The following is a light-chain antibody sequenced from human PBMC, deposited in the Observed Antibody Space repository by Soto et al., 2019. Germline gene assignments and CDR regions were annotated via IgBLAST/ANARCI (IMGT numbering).Light chain of an antibody. CDR2: GAS. J-gene: IGKJ1*01. Sequence: DIRMTQSPSSLSASVGDTVTITCRASHDIDTFLAWFQQKPGKAPKSLIYGASRLQSGVPSKFSGSGSGTDFTLTISSLQTEDSATYYYLPYNVYPRTFGQGTNVEIK. CDR1: HDIDTF. CDR3: LPYNVYPRT. V-gene: IGKV1-16*02.